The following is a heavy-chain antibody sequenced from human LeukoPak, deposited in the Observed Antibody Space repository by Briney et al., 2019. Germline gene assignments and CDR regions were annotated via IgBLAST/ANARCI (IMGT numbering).Heavy chain of an antibody. CDR1: GGSISSYY. V-gene: IGHV4-59*08. Sequence: SETLSLTCTVSGGSISSYYWSWIRQPPGKGLEWIGYIYYSGSTNYNPSLKGRVTISVDTSKNQFSLKLSSVTAADTAVYYCARQIKLPRWQQYTPPGRYFDYWGQGTLVTVSS. D-gene: IGHD5-24*01. CDR3: ARQIKLPRWQQYTPPGRYFDY. CDR2: IYYSGST. J-gene: IGHJ4*02.